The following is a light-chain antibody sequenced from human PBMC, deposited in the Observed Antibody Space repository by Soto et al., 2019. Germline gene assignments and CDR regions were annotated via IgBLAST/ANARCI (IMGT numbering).Light chain of an antibody. Sequence: IQLTQSPSSLSASVGDRVTITCRAGQDIGSALAWYQQRPGKAPKLLLYDASNLEAGVPSRFSGRGSGTDFTLTITSLRPEDFATYYCQQFNGFPLTFGGRTKVQIK. CDR2: DAS. CDR1: QDIGSA. V-gene: IGKV1-13*02. J-gene: IGKJ4*01. CDR3: QQFNGFPLT.